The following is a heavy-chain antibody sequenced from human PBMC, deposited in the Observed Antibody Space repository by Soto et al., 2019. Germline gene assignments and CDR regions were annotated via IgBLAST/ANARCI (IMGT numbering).Heavy chain of an antibody. CDR3: ARHLSHLRTGWLDP. Sequence: EVQLVESGGVLVQPGGSLRLSCAASGFTFSSYYMSWVRQAQGKGLEWVANVNEDGSEKYYVDSVKGRFTVSRDNAKNSLYLQMNSLRAEDTAVYYCARHLSHLRTGWLDPWGQGTLVTVSS. CDR2: VNEDGSEK. V-gene: IGHV3-7*01. D-gene: IGHD7-27*01. J-gene: IGHJ5*02. CDR1: GFTFSSYY.